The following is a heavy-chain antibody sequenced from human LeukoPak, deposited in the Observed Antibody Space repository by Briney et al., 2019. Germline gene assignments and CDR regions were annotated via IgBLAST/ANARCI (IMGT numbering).Heavy chain of an antibody. CDR3: ARHDAGGYSYGFDY. V-gene: IGHV4-39*01. D-gene: IGHD5-18*01. J-gene: IGHJ4*02. Sequence: SETLSLTCTVSGGSISSSSYYWGWIRQPPGKGLEWVGSIYYTGSTCCNPSLKSRVTISVDTSKNQLSLKLSSVTAAETAVYYCARHDAGGYSYGFDYWGQGTLVIVSS. CDR2: IYYTGST. CDR1: GGSISSSSYY.